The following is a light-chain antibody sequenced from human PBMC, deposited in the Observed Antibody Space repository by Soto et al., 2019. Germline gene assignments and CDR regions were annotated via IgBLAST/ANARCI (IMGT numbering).Light chain of an antibody. V-gene: IGKV1-6*01. Sequence: AIQMTQSPSYLSAYVGDRVTITCRASQAIRDDLGWYQQKPGKAPKLLIYGASSLPDGVPSRFSGSGSGTDFTLTISSLQPEDFATYYCLQDTNYPWTVGQGPKVEVK. CDR1: QAIRDD. CDR3: LQDTNYPWT. J-gene: IGKJ1*01. CDR2: GAS.